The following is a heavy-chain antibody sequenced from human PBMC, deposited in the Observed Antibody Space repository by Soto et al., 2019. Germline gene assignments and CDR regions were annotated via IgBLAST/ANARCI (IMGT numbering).Heavy chain of an antibody. V-gene: IGHV3-7*01. J-gene: IGHJ3*02. CDR3: AGGDYFYDRSGYFVDAFDI. CDR2: IKPDGSER. CDR1: GFSFRSYW. Sequence: PGGSLRLSCAASGFSFRSYWMSWVRQAPGKGLEWVANIKPDGSERFYVDSVKGRFTISRDNVKNSLSLQMNSLRAEDTAVYYCAGGDYFYDRSGYFVDAFDIWGQGTMVTVSS. D-gene: IGHD3-22*01.